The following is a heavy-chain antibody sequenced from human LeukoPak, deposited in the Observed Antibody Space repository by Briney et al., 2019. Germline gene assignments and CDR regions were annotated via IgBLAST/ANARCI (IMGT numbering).Heavy chain of an antibody. Sequence: GGSLRLSRAASGFTFSSYAMSWGRQAPGKGLEWVSAISRSGGSTYYADSVKGRFTISRDNSKNTLYLQMNSLRAEDTAVYYCAKGSDILTGYLNWFDPWGQGTLVTVSS. CDR1: GFTFSSYA. D-gene: IGHD3-9*01. CDR2: ISRSGGST. V-gene: IGHV3-23*01. J-gene: IGHJ5*02. CDR3: AKGSDILTGYLNWFDP.